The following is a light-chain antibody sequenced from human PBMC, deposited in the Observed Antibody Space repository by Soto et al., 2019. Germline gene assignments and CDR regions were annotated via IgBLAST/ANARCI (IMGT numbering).Light chain of an antibody. CDR1: QSVSSNF. CDR2: GAS. Sequence: EIVLTQSPGTLSLSPGERATLPCRASQSVSSNFLAWYQQKPGQAPRLLIYGASSRATGIPDRFSGSGSGTDFTLNISRLEPEDFAVYYCQQYGSSPRTCGQGTKVEIK. J-gene: IGKJ1*01. CDR3: QQYGSSPRT. V-gene: IGKV3-20*01.